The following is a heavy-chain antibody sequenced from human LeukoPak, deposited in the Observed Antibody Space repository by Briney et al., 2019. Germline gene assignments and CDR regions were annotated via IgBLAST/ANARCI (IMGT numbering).Heavy chain of an antibody. Sequence: GGSLRLSCAASGFIFRNYGMHWVRQAPGKGLEWVAFIRYDGSTKSYAASVKGRFTISRDNSENTLYLQMSSLGPEDTAVYYCAKDVSSGTDVWGKGTTVTVSS. V-gene: IGHV3-30*02. CDR3: AKDVSSGTDV. CDR1: GFIFRNYG. J-gene: IGHJ6*04. D-gene: IGHD3-16*02. CDR2: IRYDGSTK.